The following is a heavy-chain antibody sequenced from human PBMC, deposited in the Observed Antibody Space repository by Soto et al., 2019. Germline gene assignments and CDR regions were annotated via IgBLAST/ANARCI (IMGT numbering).Heavy chain of an antibody. CDR2: IYYSGNT. Sequence: QVQLQESGPGLVKPSQTLSLTCTVSGGSISSGGYYWNWIRQHPGKGLEWIGYIYYSGNTYYKPSLQSRVSISVNASKNQFSLKQHSVTAADTAVYYCARSVFPWGQGTLVTVSS. V-gene: IGHV4-31*03. J-gene: IGHJ5*02. CDR3: ARSVFP. CDR1: GGSISSGGYY.